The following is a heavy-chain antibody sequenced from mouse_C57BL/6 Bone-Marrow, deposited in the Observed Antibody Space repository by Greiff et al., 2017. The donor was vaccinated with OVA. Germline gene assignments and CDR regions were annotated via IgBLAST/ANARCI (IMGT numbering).Heavy chain of an antibody. CDR2: INPNNGGT. Sequence: EVKLMESGPELVKPGASVKMSCKASGYTFTDYNMHWVKQSHGKSLEWIGYINPNNGGTSYNQKFKGKATLTVNKSSSTAYMELRSLTSEDSAVYFCARWRDYDGLAYWGQGTLVTVSA. D-gene: IGHD2-4*01. V-gene: IGHV1-22*01. CDR1: GYTFTDYN. J-gene: IGHJ3*01. CDR3: ARWRDYDGLAY.